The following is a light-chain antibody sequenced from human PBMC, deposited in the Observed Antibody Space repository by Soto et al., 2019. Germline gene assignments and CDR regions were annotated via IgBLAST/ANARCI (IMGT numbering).Light chain of an antibody. V-gene: IGKV1-17*01. CDR2: SAS. CDR3: LQHADYTFT. Sequence: DIQMTQSPSSLSASVGDRVTITFRASQDIRHALGWYQQKPVKVTKRLIYSASSLQHGVPSRFSGSGSETVFTLTISSLQTDAVAPDFCLQHADYTFTFGKGTRLE. J-gene: IGKJ2*01. CDR1: QDIRHA.